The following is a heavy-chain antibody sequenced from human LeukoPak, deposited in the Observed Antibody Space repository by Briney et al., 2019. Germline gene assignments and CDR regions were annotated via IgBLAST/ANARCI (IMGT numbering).Heavy chain of an antibody. D-gene: IGHD2-2*01. CDR2: CRNRAYSYTT. CDR1: GFTFSDHY. Sequence: GGSLRLSCATTGFTFSDHYIAWVRQAPGKGLEWVGRCRNRAYSYTTRYAASVRVKVAISRDDLQTSLYLQMNSLKTEGTGVYYCARDYCSTTSCQRNDFHSMDVWGQGTTVTVSS. V-gene: IGHV3-72*01. CDR3: ARDYCSTTSCQRNDFHSMDV. J-gene: IGHJ6*02.